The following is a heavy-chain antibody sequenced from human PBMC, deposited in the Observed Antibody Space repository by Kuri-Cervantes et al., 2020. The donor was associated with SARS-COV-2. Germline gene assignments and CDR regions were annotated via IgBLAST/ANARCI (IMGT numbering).Heavy chain of an antibody. CDR2: MNTSGSA. Sequence: SETLSLTCTVSDGSISSGSYYGSWIRQPAGKGLEWIGDMNTSGSANYNPSLRSRFTISVDTSKNQFSLKLSSVTAADTAVYYCARDGVYYYYYMDVWGEGTTVTVSS. CDR1: DGSISSGSYY. V-gene: IGHV4-61*09. D-gene: IGHD2-8*01. J-gene: IGHJ6*03. CDR3: ARDGVYYYYYMDV.